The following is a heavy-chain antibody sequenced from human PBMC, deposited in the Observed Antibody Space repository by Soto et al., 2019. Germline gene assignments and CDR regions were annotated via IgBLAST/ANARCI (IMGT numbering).Heavy chain of an antibody. CDR2: IRSKANSYAT. D-gene: IGHD3-10*01. CDR1: RFTFSGSA. Sequence: SLRLSCAASRFTFSGSAMHWVRQASGKGLEWVGRIRSKANSYATAYAASVKGRFTISRDDSKNTAYLQMNSLKTEDTAVYYCTRRRYYYGSGSPVPGYNWFDPWGQGTLVTVSS. J-gene: IGHJ5*02. CDR3: TRRRYYYGSGSPVPGYNWFDP. V-gene: IGHV3-73*01.